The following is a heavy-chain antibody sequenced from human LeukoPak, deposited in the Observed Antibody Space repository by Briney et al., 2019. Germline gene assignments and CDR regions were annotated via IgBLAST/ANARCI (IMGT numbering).Heavy chain of an antibody. V-gene: IGHV3-21*01. CDR2: ISSSSIYI. CDR3: AREGSPIEDY. D-gene: IGHD3-10*01. Sequence: PGGSLRLSCAASGFTFSSYSMNWVRQAPGKGLEWVSSISSSSIYIYYADSVKGRFTISRDNAKNSLFLQMSSLRAEDTAVYYCAREGSPIEDYWGQGTLVTVSS. J-gene: IGHJ4*02. CDR1: GFTFSSYS.